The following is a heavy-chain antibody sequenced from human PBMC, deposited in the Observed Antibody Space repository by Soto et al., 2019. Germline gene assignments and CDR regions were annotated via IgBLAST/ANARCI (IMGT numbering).Heavy chain of an antibody. D-gene: IGHD3-9*01. V-gene: IGHV1-69*06. CDR1: GGTFSSYA. Sequence: SVKVSCQASGGTFSSYAISWVRQAPGQGLEWVGGVIPIFGTANYAQQFQGRVTITADKSTSTAYMELSRLRSEDTAVYYCARGPYYDILTGFGFDYSYFDHWGQGTLVTVSS. J-gene: IGHJ4*02. CDR2: VIPIFGTA. CDR3: ARGPYYDILTGFGFDYSYFDH.